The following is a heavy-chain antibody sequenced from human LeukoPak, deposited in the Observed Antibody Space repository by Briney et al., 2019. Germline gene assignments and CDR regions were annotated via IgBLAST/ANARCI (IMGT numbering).Heavy chain of an antibody. J-gene: IGHJ4*02. CDR2: IRYDGGNK. V-gene: IGHV3-30*02. CDR3: AKRIVVADIFDY. D-gene: IGHD6-19*01. CDR1: GFTFSTFV. Sequence: PGGSLRLSRAASGFTFSTFVMHWVRQAPGKGLEWVAFIRYDGGNKYYADSVKGRFTISRDNSKNTLSLQMDSLRAEDTAVYYCAKRIVVADIFDYWGQGSLVTVSS.